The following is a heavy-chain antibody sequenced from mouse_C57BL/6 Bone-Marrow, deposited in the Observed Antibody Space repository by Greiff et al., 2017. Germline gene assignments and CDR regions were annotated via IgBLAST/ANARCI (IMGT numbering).Heavy chain of an antibody. J-gene: IGHJ3*01. CDR1: GFTFSDYG. Sequence: EVKLMESGGCLVKPGGSLKLSCAASGFTFSDYGMHWVRQAPEKGLEWVAYISSGSSTIYYADTVKGRFTISRDNAKNTLFLQMTSLRSEDTAMYYCARNYGSSWFAYWGQGTLVTVSA. D-gene: IGHD1-1*01. CDR2: ISSGSSTI. V-gene: IGHV5-17*01. CDR3: ARNYGSSWFAY.